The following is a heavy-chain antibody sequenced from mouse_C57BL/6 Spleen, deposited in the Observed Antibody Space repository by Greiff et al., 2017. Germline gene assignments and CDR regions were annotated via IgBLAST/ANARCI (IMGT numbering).Heavy chain of an antibody. J-gene: IGHJ4*01. D-gene: IGHD2-5*01. CDR2: ISSGSSTI. Sequence: EVLLVESGGGLVKPGGSLKLSCAASGFTFSDYGMHWVRQAPEKGLEWVAYISSGSSTIYYADTVKGRFPISRDNAKNTLFLQMTSLRSEDTAMYYCARDYSNPYAMDYWGQGTSVTVSS. CDR3: ARDYSNPYAMDY. CDR1: GFTFSDYG. V-gene: IGHV5-17*01.